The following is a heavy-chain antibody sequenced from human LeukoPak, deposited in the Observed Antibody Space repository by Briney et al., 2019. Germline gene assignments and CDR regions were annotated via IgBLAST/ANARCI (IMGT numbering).Heavy chain of an antibody. CDR3: ARHYYDSSGHYQGAFDI. J-gene: IGHJ3*02. Sequence: AETLSLACTVSGGSISGDYWSWIRQPPGKGLEWIAWIHDSRTTNYNPSLKSRVTISVDTSKNQFSLKLSSVTAADTAVYYCARHYYDSSGHYQGAFDIWGQGTMVTVSS. CDR2: IHDSRTT. CDR1: GGSISGDY. V-gene: IGHV4-59*08. D-gene: IGHD3-22*01.